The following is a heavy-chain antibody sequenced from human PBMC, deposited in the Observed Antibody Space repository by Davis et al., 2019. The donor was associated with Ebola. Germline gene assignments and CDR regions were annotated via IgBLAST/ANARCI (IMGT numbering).Heavy chain of an antibody. D-gene: IGHD2-2*01. V-gene: IGHV3-30*18. CDR3: AKDKYHLGGMDV. CDR2: ISYDGSNK. Sequence: PGGSLRLSCAASGFTFSSYGMHWVRQAPGKGLEWVAVISYDGSNKYYADSVKGRFTISRDNSKNTLYLQMNSLRAEDTAVYYCAKDKYHLGGMDVWGQGTTVTVSS. J-gene: IGHJ6*02. CDR1: GFTFSSYG.